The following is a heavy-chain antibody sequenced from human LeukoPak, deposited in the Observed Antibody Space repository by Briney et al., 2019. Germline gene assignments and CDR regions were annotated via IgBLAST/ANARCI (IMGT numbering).Heavy chain of an antibody. CDR3: ARVGTGENTSFYYYFDC. V-gene: IGHV3-66*03. Sequence: PGGSLRLSFAASVFTLSSYYMSWVRQAPGKGLEGVAVSYYWWSTYHADSVKGRVTISRDTSKKPVYLEMNRLRPEDTAVYYCARVGTGENTSFYYYFDCWRQGPLVTVSS. D-gene: IGHD2/OR15-2a*01. CDR2: SYYWWST. CDR1: VFTLSSYY. J-gene: IGHJ4*02.